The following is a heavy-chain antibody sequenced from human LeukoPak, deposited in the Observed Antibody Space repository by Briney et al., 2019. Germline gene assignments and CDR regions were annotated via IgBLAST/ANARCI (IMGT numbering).Heavy chain of an antibody. CDR1: GFTFSSYG. CDR2: IRYDGSNK. D-gene: IGHD2-2*02. J-gene: IGHJ4*02. CDR3: AKDEAGSRFGYCSSTSCYTGFDY. V-gene: IGHV3-30*02. Sequence: GGSLRLSCAASGFTFSSYGMHWVRQAPGKGLEWVAFIRYDGSNKYYADSVKGRFTISRDNSKNTLYLQMNSLRAEDTAVYYCAKDEAGSRFGYCSSTSCYTGFDYWGQGTLVTVSS.